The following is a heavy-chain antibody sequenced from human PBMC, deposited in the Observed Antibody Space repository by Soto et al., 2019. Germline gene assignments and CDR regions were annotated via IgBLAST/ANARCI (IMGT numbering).Heavy chain of an antibody. D-gene: IGHD5-12*01. V-gene: IGHV4-61*08. Sequence: TSETLSLTCTVSGGSVSRSGSSWGWLRQPPGKGLEWIGFTSYTGSTDYSPSLKRRVTISIDTSKNQFSLNFNSVTAADTAVYYCARVAGLYDYRGGNWFDPWGQGTLVTVSS. CDR1: GGSVSRSGSS. CDR3: ARVAGLYDYRGGNWFDP. J-gene: IGHJ5*02. CDR2: TSYTGST.